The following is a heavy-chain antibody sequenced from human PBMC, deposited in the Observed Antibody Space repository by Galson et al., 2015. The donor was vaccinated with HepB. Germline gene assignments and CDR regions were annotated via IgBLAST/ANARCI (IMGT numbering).Heavy chain of an antibody. J-gene: IGHJ4*02. CDR2: IDWDDDK. V-gene: IGHV2-70*11. CDR3: ARSYTHSDVFDY. CDR1: GVSVSTSGVG. D-gene: IGHD5-24*01. Sequence: PALVKPTQTLTLTCTLSGVSVSTSGVGVGWIRQPPGKSLEWLARIDWDDDKYYNTSVKTRLTVSKDTSKNQVVLTMTNMDPVDTATYYCARSYTHSDVFDYWGQGTLVTVSS.